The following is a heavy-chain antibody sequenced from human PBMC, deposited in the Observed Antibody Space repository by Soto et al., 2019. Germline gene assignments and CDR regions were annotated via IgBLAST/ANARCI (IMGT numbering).Heavy chain of an antibody. Sequence: QVQLQESGPGLVKPSETLSLTCSVSGGSVSGNYWSWIRQPPGKGLECIAYVYSTGTINYNPSLQSRVSMSVDTSKNQFSLRLNSVTAADTAVYYCARHGRGGSGWYDFWGQGTLVTVSS. V-gene: IGHV4-59*08. CDR3: ARHGRGGSGWYDF. D-gene: IGHD6-19*01. CDR2: VYSTGTI. J-gene: IGHJ4*02. CDR1: GGSVSGNY.